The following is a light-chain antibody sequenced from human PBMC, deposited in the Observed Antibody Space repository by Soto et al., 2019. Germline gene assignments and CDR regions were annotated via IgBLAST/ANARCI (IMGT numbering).Light chain of an antibody. CDR2: DAS. CDR1: QSIASW. CDR3: QQYNTYV. V-gene: IGKV1-5*01. J-gene: IGKJ1*01. Sequence: DIQMTQSPSTLSASVVDRVTITCRASQSIASWLAWYQQKPGKAPELLIYDASSLKSGGPSRFSGSGSWTEFTRTISDLQSGDYATYFCQQYNTYVFGQGTKVDIK.